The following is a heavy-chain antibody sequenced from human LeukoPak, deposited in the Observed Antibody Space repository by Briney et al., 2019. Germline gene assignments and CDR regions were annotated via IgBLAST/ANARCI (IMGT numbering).Heavy chain of an antibody. CDR1: GFTVSSNY. J-gene: IGHJ3*02. CDR2: IYSGGST. CDR3: ARDPHYYDSSGSGDAFDI. D-gene: IGHD3-22*01. Sequence: GGSLRLSCAASGFTVSSNYMSWVRQAPGKGLEWVSVIYSGGSTYYEDSVKGRFTISRDNSKSTLYLQMNSLRAEDTAVYYCARDPHYYDSSGSGDAFDIWGQGTMVTVSS. V-gene: IGHV3-53*01.